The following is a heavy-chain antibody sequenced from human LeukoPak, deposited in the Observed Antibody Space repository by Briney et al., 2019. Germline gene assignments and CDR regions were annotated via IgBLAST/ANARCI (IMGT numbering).Heavy chain of an antibody. CDR2: IYYSAST. V-gene: IGHV4-59*01. Sequence: SETLSLTCTVSGGSISSYYWSWIRQPPGKGLEGIGYIYYSASTNYNPSLKSRVTISGDTSKNQFSLKLSSVTAADTAVYYCARTVRNTGYYYYYMDVWGKGTTVTVSS. CDR1: GGSISSYY. CDR3: ARTVRNTGYYYYYMDV. J-gene: IGHJ6*03. D-gene: IGHD4-11*01.